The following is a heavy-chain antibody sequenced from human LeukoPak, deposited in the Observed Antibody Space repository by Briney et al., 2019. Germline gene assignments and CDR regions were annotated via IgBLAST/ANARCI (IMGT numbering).Heavy chain of an antibody. CDR3: ASLDCSSTSCYLNY. Sequence: SETLPLTCAVYGGSFSSYYWSWIRQPPGKGLEWIGDINHGGSTHYNPSLKSRVTISVDTSKNQFSLKMSSVTAADTALYYCASLDCSSTSCYLNYWGQGTLVTVSS. CDR1: GGSFSSYY. J-gene: IGHJ4*02. D-gene: IGHD2-2*01. CDR2: INHGGST. V-gene: IGHV4-34*01.